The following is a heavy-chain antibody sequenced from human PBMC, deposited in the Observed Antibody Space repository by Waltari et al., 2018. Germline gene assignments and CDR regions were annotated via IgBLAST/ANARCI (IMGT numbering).Heavy chain of an antibody. CDR3: AKSRYGTLPIDY. CDR2: INIDVTVT. Sequence: EVQLVESGGGLVHPGGSLRLSCAASGFTLTSSWMHWVLLVPGKGLGWVSRINIDVTVTNYADSVRGRFTISRDNAKNMLYLQMDSLRAKDTAVYYCAKSRYGTLPIDYWGQGTLVTVSS. J-gene: IGHJ4*02. V-gene: IGHV3-74*01. D-gene: IGHD5-18*01. CDR1: GFTLTSSW.